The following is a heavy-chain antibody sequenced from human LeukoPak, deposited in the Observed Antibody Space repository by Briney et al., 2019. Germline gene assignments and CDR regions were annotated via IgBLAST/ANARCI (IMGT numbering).Heavy chain of an antibody. J-gene: IGHJ3*02. Sequence: ASVKVSCKASGYTFTSYDINWVRQATGQGLEWMGWMNPNSGNTGYAQKFQGRVTMTRDTSTSTAYMELSSLRSDDTAIYYCARDSDAFDIWGQGTMVTVSS. CDR1: GYTFTSYD. CDR2: MNPNSGNT. D-gene: IGHD6-13*01. CDR3: ARDSDAFDI. V-gene: IGHV1-8*02.